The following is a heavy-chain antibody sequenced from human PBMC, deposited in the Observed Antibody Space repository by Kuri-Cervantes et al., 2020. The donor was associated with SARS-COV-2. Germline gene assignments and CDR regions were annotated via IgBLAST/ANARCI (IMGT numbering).Heavy chain of an antibody. Sequence: SETLSLTCTVSGGSISSSSCYWGWIRQPPGKGLEWIGSIYYSGSTYYNPSLKSRVTISVDTSKNQFSLKLSSVTAADTAVYYCAREDLSVVVPAAFFDYWGQGTLVTVSS. V-gene: IGHV4-39*07. D-gene: IGHD2-2*01. J-gene: IGHJ4*02. CDR2: IYYSGST. CDR3: AREDLSVVVPAAFFDY. CDR1: GGSISSSSCY.